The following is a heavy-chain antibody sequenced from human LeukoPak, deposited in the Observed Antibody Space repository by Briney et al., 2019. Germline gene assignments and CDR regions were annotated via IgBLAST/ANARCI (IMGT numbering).Heavy chain of an antibody. J-gene: IGHJ6*02. CDR3: ARQYYGPYYYGMDV. Sequence: SETLSLTCAVYGGSFSGYYWSWIRQPPGKGLEWIGEINHSGSTNYNPSLKSRVTISVDTSKNQFSLKLSSVTAADTAVYYCARQYYGPYYYGMDVWGQGTTVTVSS. CDR2: INHSGST. V-gene: IGHV4-34*01. D-gene: IGHD4-17*01. CDR1: GGSFSGYY.